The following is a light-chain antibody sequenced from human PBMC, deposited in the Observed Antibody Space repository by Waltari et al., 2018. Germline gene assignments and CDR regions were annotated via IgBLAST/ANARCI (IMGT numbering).Light chain of an antibody. CDR3: CSYTSSSTPRL. V-gene: IGLV2-14*02. J-gene: IGLJ3*02. Sequence: QSALTQTASVSGSPGRSITIPCTWAGSDVGRYNLVSWYQQHPGKAPKLILSEATKRHAAVSPRFSGSKSRYTASLTISGLQADDEADYYCCSYTSSSTPRLFGGGTKLTVL. CDR1: GSDVGRYNL. CDR2: EAT.